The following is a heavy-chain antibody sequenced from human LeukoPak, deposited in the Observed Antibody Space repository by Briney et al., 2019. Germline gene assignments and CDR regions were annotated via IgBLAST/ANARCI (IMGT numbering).Heavy chain of an antibody. Sequence: SETLSLTCTVSGGSISSYYWSWIRQPPGKGLEWIGYIYYSGSTNYNPSLKSRVTISVDTSKNQFSLKLSSVTAADTAVYYCARVIPGYYYYMDVWGKGTTVTVSS. CDR1: GGSISSYY. J-gene: IGHJ6*03. CDR2: IYYSGST. V-gene: IGHV4-59*08. D-gene: IGHD3-16*02. CDR3: ARVIPGYYYYMDV.